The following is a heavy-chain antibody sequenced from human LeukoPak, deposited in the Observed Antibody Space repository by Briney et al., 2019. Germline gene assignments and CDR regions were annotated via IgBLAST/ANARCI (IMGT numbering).Heavy chain of an antibody. CDR1: GDSISSGPYF. CDR3: ARLDGGQLGRCSSTSCNGAFDI. Sequence: PSETLSLTCTVSGDSISSGPYFWGWIRQPPGKGLEWIGNIHYTGSTYYKSSLRSRVTMSVDTSKNQFSLMLSSVTAADTAMYYCARLDGGQLGRCSSTSCNGAFDIWGQGAMVTVSS. V-gene: IGHV4-39*07. D-gene: IGHD2-2*01. CDR2: IHYTGST. J-gene: IGHJ3*02.